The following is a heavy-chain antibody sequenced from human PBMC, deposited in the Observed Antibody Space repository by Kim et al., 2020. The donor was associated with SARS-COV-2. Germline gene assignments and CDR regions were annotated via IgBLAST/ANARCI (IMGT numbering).Heavy chain of an antibody. Sequence: YVKGRFTIYRDNYKDTLYLQRNSLRAEDTAVYYCARPRGQFGEAVWYFDYWGQGTLVTVSS. CDR3: ARPRGQFGEAVWYFDY. D-gene: IGHD3-10*01. V-gene: IGHV3-30*01. J-gene: IGHJ4*02.